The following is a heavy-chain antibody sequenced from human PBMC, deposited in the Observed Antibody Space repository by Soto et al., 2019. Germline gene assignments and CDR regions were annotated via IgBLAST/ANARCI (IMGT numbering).Heavy chain of an antibody. D-gene: IGHD3-22*01. V-gene: IGHV1-69*13. Sequence: SVKVSCKASGGTFSSYAISWVRQAPGQGLEWMGGIIPIFGTANYAQKFQGRVTITADESTSTAYMELSSLRSEDTAVYYCARDVGDHYDSSGYPRDDAFDIWGQGTMVTVSS. CDR2: IIPIFGTA. CDR3: ARDVGDHYDSSGYPRDDAFDI. CDR1: GGTFSSYA. J-gene: IGHJ3*02.